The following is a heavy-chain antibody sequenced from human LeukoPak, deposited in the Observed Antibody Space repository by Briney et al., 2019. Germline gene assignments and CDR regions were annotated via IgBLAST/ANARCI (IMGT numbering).Heavy chain of an antibody. V-gene: IGHV4-34*01. CDR1: GGSFSGYY. D-gene: IGHD6-13*01. J-gene: IGHJ6*02. CDR3: ARGRYKGSSWMKDGMDV. Sequence: SETLSLTCAVYGGSFSGYYWSWIRQPPGKGLEWIGEINHSGDTNYNPSLKSRVTISADTSKNQFSRMLSSVTAADTAIYYCARGRYKGSSWMKDGMDVWGQGTTVTVSS. CDR2: INHSGDT.